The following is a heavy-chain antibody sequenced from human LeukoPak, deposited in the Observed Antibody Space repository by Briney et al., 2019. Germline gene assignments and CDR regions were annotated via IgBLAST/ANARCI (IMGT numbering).Heavy chain of an antibody. D-gene: IGHD7-27*01. CDR3: ARSNWGHYAFGI. CDR1: GSTFSSYE. V-gene: IGHV3-48*03. J-gene: IGHJ3*02. CDR2: IGSDGSTI. Sequence: PGGSLRLSCAASGSTFSSYEMNWVRKAPGKGLEWFSYIGSDGSTIYYADSMKGRFTMSRDNAKNSLYLQMNSLRVEDTAVYYCARSNWGHYAFGIWGQGTMVVVSS.